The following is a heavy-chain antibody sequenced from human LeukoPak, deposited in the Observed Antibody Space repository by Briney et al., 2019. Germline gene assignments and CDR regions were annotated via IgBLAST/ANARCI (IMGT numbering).Heavy chain of an antibody. J-gene: IGHJ3*02. Sequence: GASVTVSCKASGGTFRSYAISWVRQAPGQGLEWMGGIIPIFGTANYAQKFQGRVTITTDESTSTAYMELSSLRSEDTAVYYCARGGNWGNAFDIWGQGTMVTVSS. CDR2: IIPIFGTA. CDR1: GGTFRSYA. D-gene: IGHD3-16*01. CDR3: ARGGNWGNAFDI. V-gene: IGHV1-69*05.